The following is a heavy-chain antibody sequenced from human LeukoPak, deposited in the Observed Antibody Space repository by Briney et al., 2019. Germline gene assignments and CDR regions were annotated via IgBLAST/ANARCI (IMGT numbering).Heavy chain of an antibody. CDR1: GFTFNNYD. CDR3: ARDWVYFDY. CDR2: IWYDGSTK. Sequence: GGSLRLSCAASGFTFNNYDMHWVRQAPGKGLEWVAVIWYDGSTKYYADSVKGRFTISRDNSNNTLCLQMNSLRAEDTAVYYCARDWVYFDYWGQGTLVTVSS. J-gene: IGHJ4*02. D-gene: IGHD2-8*01. V-gene: IGHV3-33*01.